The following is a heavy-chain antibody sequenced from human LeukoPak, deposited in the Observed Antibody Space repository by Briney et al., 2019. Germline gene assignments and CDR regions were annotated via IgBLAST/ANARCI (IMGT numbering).Heavy chain of an antibody. D-gene: IGHD3-10*01. J-gene: IGHJ3*02. Sequence: GGSLRLSCAASGFTFSSYWMSWVRQAPGKGLEWVANIKQDGNEKFYVDSVKGRFTISRDSAKNSLYLQMNSLRAEDTAVYYCARAISGPHYYDIWGQGTMVTVSS. CDR1: GFTFSSYW. CDR3: ARAISGPHYYDI. V-gene: IGHV3-7*01. CDR2: IKQDGNEK.